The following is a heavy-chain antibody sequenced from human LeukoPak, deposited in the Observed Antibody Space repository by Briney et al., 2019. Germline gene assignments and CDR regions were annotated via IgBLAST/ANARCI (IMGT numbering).Heavy chain of an antibody. CDR1: GLTVSSNY. J-gene: IGHJ3*02. Sequence: PGGSLRLSCVASGLTVSSNYMSWVRQAPGKGLEWVSVIYSGGSTYYADSVKGRFTISRDNSKNTLYLQMNSLRAEDTAVYYCARDPQANAFDIWGQGTKVTVSS. CDR3: ARDPQANAFDI. V-gene: IGHV3-53*01. CDR2: IYSGGST.